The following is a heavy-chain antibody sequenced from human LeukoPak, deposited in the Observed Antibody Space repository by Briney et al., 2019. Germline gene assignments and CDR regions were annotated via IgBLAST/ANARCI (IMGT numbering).Heavy chain of an antibody. Sequence: GGSLRLSCAASGFTFSSFEMKWVRQAPGKGLEWVSYISGGSTIYYADSVKGRFTSSRHNSKNTLYVKMNSLRAEDTAVYYCARRAGAYSHPYDYWGQGTLVTVSS. V-gene: IGHV3-48*03. CDR3: ARRAGAYSHPYDY. CDR2: ISGGSTI. J-gene: IGHJ4*02. CDR1: GFTFSSFE. D-gene: IGHD4/OR15-4a*01.